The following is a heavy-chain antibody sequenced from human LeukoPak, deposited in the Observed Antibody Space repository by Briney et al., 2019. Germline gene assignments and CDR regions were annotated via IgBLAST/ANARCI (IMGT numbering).Heavy chain of an antibody. D-gene: IGHD3-22*01. J-gene: IGHJ3*02. CDR1: GFTFSSYA. Sequence: GRSLRLSCAASGFTFSSYAMHWVRQAPGKGLEWVAVISYDGSNKYYADSVKGRFTISRDNSKNTLYLQMNSLRAEDAAVYYCARDLRRPNLYYDSSSPGFSAFDIWGQGTMVTVSS. CDR2: ISYDGSNK. V-gene: IGHV3-30-3*01. CDR3: ARDLRRPNLYYDSSSPGFSAFDI.